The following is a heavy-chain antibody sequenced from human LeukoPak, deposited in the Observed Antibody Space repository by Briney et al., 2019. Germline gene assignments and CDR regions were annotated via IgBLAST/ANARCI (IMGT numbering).Heavy chain of an antibody. CDR1: GGSIISYY. J-gene: IGHJ2*01. V-gene: IGHV4-59*12. Sequence: SETLSLTCSVSGGSIISYYWSWIRQPPGKGLEWIGYIYYTGATKYSPSLTSRVTISVDTSQNQFSLKLTSVTAADTAVYYCARDKGLAAAGHWYFDLWGRGTLVTVSS. D-gene: IGHD6-13*01. CDR3: ARDKGLAAAGHWYFDL. CDR2: IYYTGAT.